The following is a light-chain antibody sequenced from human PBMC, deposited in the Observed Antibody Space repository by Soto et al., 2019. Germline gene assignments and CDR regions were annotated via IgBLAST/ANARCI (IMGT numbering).Light chain of an antibody. CDR3: QQYGSSPYT. CDR2: SSS. CDR1: QSVSSSY. V-gene: IGKV3-20*01. Sequence: EIVLTQSPGTLSLSPGERATLSCRASQSVSSSYFAWYQQKPGQAPRLIIYSSSSRATGIPDRCSGSGSGTDFTLTISRLEPEDFAVYYCQQYGSSPYTFGQGTKLEIK. J-gene: IGKJ2*01.